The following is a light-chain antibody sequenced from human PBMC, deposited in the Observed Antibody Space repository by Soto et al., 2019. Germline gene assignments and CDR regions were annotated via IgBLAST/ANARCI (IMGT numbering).Light chain of an antibody. J-gene: IGKJ2*01. CDR3: QHRDNWSYI. Sequence: DIQMTQSPSTLSGSVGDRVTITCRASQTISSWLAWYQQKPGKAPKLLIYDASTRATGIPARFSGSGSGTDYTLSISSLEAEDFAVYYCQHRDNWSYIFGQGTKLEMK. V-gene: IGKV1-5*01. CDR2: DAS. CDR1: QTISSW.